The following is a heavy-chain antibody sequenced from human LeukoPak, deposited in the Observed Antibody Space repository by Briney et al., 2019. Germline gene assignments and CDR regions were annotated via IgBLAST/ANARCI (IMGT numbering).Heavy chain of an antibody. D-gene: IGHD5-12*01. J-gene: IGHJ3*02. CDR1: GFTFSSYA. V-gene: IGHV3-23*01. CDR3: AKDRGYSGYDPRAYAFDI. Sequence: GGSLRLSCAASGFTFSSYAMSWVRQAPGKGLEWVSAISGSGGSTYYADSVKGRFTISRDNSKNTLYLQMNSLRAEDTAVCYCAKDRGYSGYDPRAYAFDIWGQGTMVTVSS. CDR2: ISGSGGST.